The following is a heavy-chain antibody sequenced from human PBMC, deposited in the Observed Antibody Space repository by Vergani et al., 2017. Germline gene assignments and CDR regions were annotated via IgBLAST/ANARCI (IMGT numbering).Heavy chain of an antibody. CDR1: AYSISSTYY. D-gene: IGHD2-15*01. J-gene: IGHJ4*02. Sequence: QVQLQESGPGLVKPSETLSLTCAVSAYSISSTYYWGWIRQPPGKGLEWIGSIYHSGSTHYNPSLKSRVTISVDTSKSQFSLKLNSVTVADTAVYYCARSRPYCTSGSCPAIWGQGTLVTVSS. V-gene: IGHV4-38-2*01. CDR3: ARSRPYCTSGSCPAI. CDR2: IYHSGST.